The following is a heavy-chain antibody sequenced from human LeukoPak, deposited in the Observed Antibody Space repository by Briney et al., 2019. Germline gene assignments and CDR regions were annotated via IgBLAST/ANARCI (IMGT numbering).Heavy chain of an antibody. CDR2: LGGSGGTT. J-gene: IGHJ4*02. CDR3: AKRGVVIRVILVGFHKEAYYFDS. D-gene: IGHD3-22*01. Sequence: GGSLRLSCAVSGLTLSNYGMSWVRQAPGKGLEWVAGLGGSGGTTNYADSVKGRFTISRDNPKNTLYLQMDSLRAEDTAVYFCAKRGVVIRVILVGFHKEAYYFDSWGQGALVTVSS. V-gene: IGHV3-23*01. CDR1: GLTLSNYG.